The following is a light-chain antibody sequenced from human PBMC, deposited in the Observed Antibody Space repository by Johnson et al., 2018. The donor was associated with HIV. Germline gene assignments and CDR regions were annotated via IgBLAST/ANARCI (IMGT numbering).Light chain of an antibody. CDR2: DNN. V-gene: IGLV1-51*01. Sequence: QSVLTQPPSVSAAPGQKVTISCSGSRSNIGNNYVSWYQQLPGTAPKLLIYDNNKRPSGIPDRFSGSKSGTSATLGITGLQTGDEADYYCGTWDSSLSALYVFGTGTKCTVL. CDR1: RSNIGNNY. J-gene: IGLJ1*01. CDR3: GTWDSSLSALYV.